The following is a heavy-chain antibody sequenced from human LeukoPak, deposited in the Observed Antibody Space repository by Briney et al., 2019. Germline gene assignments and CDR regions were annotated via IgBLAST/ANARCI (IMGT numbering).Heavy chain of an antibody. J-gene: IGHJ4*02. CDR2: IYYSGST. V-gene: IGHV4-59*01. CDR3: ASSYGDYVGY. CDR1: GGSISSYY. Sequence: SETLSLTCTVSGGSISSYYWSWIRQPPGKGLEWIGYIYYSGSTNYNPSLKSRVTISVDTSKNQFSLKLSSVTAADTAVYYCASSYGDYVGYWGQGTLDTVSS. D-gene: IGHD4-17*01.